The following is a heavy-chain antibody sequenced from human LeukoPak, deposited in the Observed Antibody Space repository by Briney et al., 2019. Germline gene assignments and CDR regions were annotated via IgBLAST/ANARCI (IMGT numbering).Heavy chain of an antibody. J-gene: IGHJ3*02. CDR3: AREGYCSGGSCSDAFDI. D-gene: IGHD2-15*01. CDR2: INPNSGGT. CDR1: GYTFTSYY. V-gene: IGHV1-2*02. Sequence: ASVKVSCKASGYTFTSYYMHWVRQAPGQGLEWMGWINPNSGGTNYAQKFQGRVTMTRDTSISTVYMELSRLRSDDTAVYYCAREGYCSGGSCSDAFDIWGQGTMVTVSS.